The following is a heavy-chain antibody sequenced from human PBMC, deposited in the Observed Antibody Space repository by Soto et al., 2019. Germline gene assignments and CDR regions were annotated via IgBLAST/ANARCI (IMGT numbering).Heavy chain of an antibody. CDR3: ATRRGYSYGVDAFDM. CDR2: IIPILGTG. V-gene: IGHV1-69*06. Sequence: QVQLVQSGAEVRKPGSSAKVSCKASGGTFSNYAIDWVRQAPGQGLEWMGGIIPILGTGNYAQKFQGRVTMTADTSTNTAYMEVSSLRSEDTAMYFCATRRGYSYGVDAFDMWGQGTMVIVSS. J-gene: IGHJ3*02. D-gene: IGHD5-18*01. CDR1: GGTFSNYA.